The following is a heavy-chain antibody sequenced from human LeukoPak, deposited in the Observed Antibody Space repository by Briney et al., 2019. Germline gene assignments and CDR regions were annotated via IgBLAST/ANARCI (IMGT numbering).Heavy chain of an antibody. CDR2: ISSSGSTI. V-gene: IGHV3-11*04. Sequence: GGSLRLSCAASGFTFSDYYMSWIRQAPGKGLEWVSYISSSGSTIYYADSVKGRFTISRDNAKNSLYLQMNSLRAEDTAVYYCASFITYYYDSSGYGNYWGQGTLVTVSS. CDR3: ASFITYYYDSSGYGNY. J-gene: IGHJ4*02. CDR1: GFTFSDYY. D-gene: IGHD3-22*01.